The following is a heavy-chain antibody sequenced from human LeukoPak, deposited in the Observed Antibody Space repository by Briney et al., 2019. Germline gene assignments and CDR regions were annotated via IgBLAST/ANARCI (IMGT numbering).Heavy chain of an antibody. CDR2: ISGSGGTT. CDR3: AKGSVRYYYYMDV. CDR1: GFSFSTYG. D-gene: IGHD3-10*01. Sequence: GGSLRLSCTASGFSFSTYGMSWVRQAPGKGLEWVSAISGSGGTTYYADSVKGRFTISRDNSKNTLYLQMNSLRAEDTAVYYCAKGSVRYYYYMDVWGKGTTVTISS. J-gene: IGHJ6*03. V-gene: IGHV3-23*01.